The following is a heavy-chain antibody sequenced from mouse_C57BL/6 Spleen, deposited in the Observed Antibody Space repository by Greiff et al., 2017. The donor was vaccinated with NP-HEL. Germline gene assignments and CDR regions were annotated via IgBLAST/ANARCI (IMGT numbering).Heavy chain of an antibody. CDR1: GYTFTNYW. CDR2: IYPGGGYT. V-gene: IGHV1-63*01. Sequence: QVQLQQSGAELVRPGTSVQMSCKASGYTFTNYWIGWAKQRPGHGLEWIGAIYPGGGYTHYNEKFKGKATLTADKSSSTAYMQFSSLTSEDSAIYYCARSYYGLYYAMDYWGQGTSVTVSS. J-gene: IGHJ4*01. CDR3: ARSYYGLYYAMDY. D-gene: IGHD1-1*01.